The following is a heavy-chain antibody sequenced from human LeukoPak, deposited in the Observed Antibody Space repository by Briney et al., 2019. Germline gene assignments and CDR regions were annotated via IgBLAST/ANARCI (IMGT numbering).Heavy chain of an antibody. Sequence: ASVKVSCKASGYTFTSYDINWVRQATGQGLEWMGWMNPNSGNTGYAQKFQGRVTMTRNTSISTAYMELSSLRSEDTAVYYCARESRIQRVWSGYPRGFDPWGQGTLVTVSS. CDR3: ARESRIQRVWSGYPRGFDP. CDR1: GYTFTSYD. D-gene: IGHD3-3*01. J-gene: IGHJ5*02. V-gene: IGHV1-8*01. CDR2: MNPNSGNT.